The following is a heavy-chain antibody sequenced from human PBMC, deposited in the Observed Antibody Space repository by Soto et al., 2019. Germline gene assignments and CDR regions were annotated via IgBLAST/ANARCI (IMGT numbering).Heavy chain of an antibody. CDR3: AKDGGWSLAVAGLFDY. V-gene: IGHV3-23*01. D-gene: IGHD6-19*01. CDR2: ISDSGGST. Sequence: GGSLRLSCVVSGSTCSRDDMSWVRQAPGRGLEWVSGISDSGGSTYYADSVKGRFTISRDNAKNTLYLQMKSLRVEDTALYYCAKDGGWSLAVAGLFDYWGPGTQVTVSS. CDR1: GSTCSRDD. J-gene: IGHJ4*02.